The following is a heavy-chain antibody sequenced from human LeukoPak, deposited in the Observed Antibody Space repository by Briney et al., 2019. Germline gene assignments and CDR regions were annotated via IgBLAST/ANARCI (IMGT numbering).Heavy chain of an antibody. CDR3: ARGRLGYCSSTSCYTMPQDDAIDI. J-gene: IGHJ3*02. D-gene: IGHD2-2*02. CDR1: EFTFSSYS. V-gene: IGHV3-48*04. Sequence: GGSLRLSCAASEFTFSSYSMNWVRQAPGKGLEWVSYITNSGNSKSYADSVKGRFTISRDNAKNSLYLQMNSLRAEDTAVYYCARGRLGYCSSTSCYTMPQDDAIDIWGQGTMVTVSS. CDR2: ITNSGNSK.